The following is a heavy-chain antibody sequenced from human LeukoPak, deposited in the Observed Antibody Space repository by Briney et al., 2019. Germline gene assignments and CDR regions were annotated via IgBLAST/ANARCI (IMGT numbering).Heavy chain of an antibody. CDR2: IKEDGSEK. D-gene: IGHD7-27*01. CDR1: GFTFSSYS. CDR3: ARDYTGGWNDY. Sequence: GSLRLSCAASGFTFSSYSMNWVRQAIGKGLECVAKIKEDGSEKHYVDSVKGRFTISRDNARNSLYLQMNNLRAEDTAVYYCARDYTGGWNDYWGQGTLVTVSS. V-gene: IGHV3-7*01. J-gene: IGHJ4*02.